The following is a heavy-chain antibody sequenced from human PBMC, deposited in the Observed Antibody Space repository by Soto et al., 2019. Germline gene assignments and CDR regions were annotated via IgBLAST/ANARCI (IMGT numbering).Heavy chain of an antibody. CDR1: GCTVISNY. Sequence: GGSLRLSCAASGCTVISNYMSWVRQAPGKGLEWVVVIYSGGSTYYADSVKGRFTISRDNSKNTLYLQMNSLRAEDTAVYYCAKSVDDCSSTSCPYYYYYYMDVWGKGTTVTVSS. J-gene: IGHJ6*03. D-gene: IGHD2-2*01. CDR3: AKSVDDCSSTSCPYYYYYYMDV. CDR2: IYSGGST. V-gene: IGHV3-53*05.